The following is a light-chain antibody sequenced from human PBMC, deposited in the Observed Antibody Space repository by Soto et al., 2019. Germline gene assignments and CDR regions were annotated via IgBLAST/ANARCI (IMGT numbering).Light chain of an antibody. J-gene: IGKJ1*01. Sequence: DIVMTQSPDSLAVSLGERATINCKYSQSVLYSSNNKNYLAWYQQKPGQPPKLLIYWASTRESGVPDRFSGSGSGTDFPLTISSLQAEYVAVYYCQQYYSTPLTFGQGTKVEIK. V-gene: IGKV4-1*01. CDR3: QQYYSTPLT. CDR2: WAS. CDR1: QSVLYSSNNKNY.